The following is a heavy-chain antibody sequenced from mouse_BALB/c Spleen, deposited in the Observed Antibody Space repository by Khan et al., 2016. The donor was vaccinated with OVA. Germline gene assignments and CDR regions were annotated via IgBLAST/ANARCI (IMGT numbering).Heavy chain of an antibody. CDR3: DTLYGNPFAF. J-gene: IGHJ3*01. CDR1: GFNIKDTY. V-gene: IGHV14-3*02. D-gene: IGHD2-1*01. Sequence: VQLQQSGAELVKPGASVKLSCSASGFNIKDTYIHWMKQRPEQGLEWIGRIDPPNDDSKYGPKFQAKATLTADTSSNTAYLQLSSLTSEDTAVYYCDTLYGNPFAFWGQGTLVSVSA. CDR2: IDPPNDDS.